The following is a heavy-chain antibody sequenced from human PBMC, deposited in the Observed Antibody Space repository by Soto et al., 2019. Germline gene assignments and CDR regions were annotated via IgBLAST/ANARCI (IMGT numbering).Heavy chain of an antibody. J-gene: IGHJ4*02. CDR3: AKDSYCSGGSCYLGY. D-gene: IGHD2-15*01. V-gene: IGHV3-23*01. Sequence: PGGSLSLACAASGFTFSSYSMSWVRQAPGKGLEWVAAISGSGRSTYYAASVKGRFTTSRDNSNNTLYLQMNSLRAEDTAVYYCAKDSYCSGGSCYLGYWGQGTLVTVSS. CDR1: GFTFSSYS. CDR2: ISGSGRST.